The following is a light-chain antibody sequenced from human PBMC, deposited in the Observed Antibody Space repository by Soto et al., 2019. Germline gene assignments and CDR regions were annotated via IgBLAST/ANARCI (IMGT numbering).Light chain of an antibody. V-gene: IGKV3-15*01. J-gene: IGKJ1*01. CDR1: QSVSSN. CDR2: GAS. CDR3: QNYNQYSRT. Sequence: EIVMTQSPATLSVSPGERATLSCRASQSVSSNLAWYQQKPGQAPRLLIYGASTRATGIPARFSGSGSGTEFTLTISSLQPDDSATYYCQNYNQYSRTFGQGTKVDIK.